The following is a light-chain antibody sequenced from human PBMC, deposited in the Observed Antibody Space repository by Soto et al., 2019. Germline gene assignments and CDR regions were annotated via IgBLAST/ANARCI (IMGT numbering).Light chain of an antibody. CDR3: QQRGNRPPWT. CDR2: GVS. CDR1: QSVSSNY. J-gene: IGKJ1*01. V-gene: IGKV3D-20*02. Sequence: EIVLTQSPGTLSLSPGERATLSCRASQSVSSNYFAWYQQKPGQAPRLLIYGVSSRPTGIPDRFSGSGSGTDFTLTISSLQSEDFAVYYCQQRGNRPPWTFGQGTKVDIK.